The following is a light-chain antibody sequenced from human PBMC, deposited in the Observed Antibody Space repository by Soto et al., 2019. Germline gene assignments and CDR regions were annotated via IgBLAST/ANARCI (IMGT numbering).Light chain of an antibody. Sequence: AIQMTQSPSSLSASVGDRVTITCRASQGIRNDLGWYQQKPGKAPKLLIYTAARLQSGVPSRFSGSGSGTDFTLTISSLQPEDFATYYCLQDYNYPWTFGQGTKVEIK. CDR1: QGIRND. CDR3: LQDYNYPWT. V-gene: IGKV1-6*01. CDR2: TAA. J-gene: IGKJ1*01.